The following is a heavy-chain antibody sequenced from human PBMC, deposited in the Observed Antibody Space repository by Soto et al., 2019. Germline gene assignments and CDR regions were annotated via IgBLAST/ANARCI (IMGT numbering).Heavy chain of an antibody. CDR2: LIPFHGVT. D-gene: IGHD3-10*01. CDR1: GGTFRPYT. Sequence: QVQLVQSGSEVKKPGSSVKVSCKASGGTFRPYTINWVRQAPGQGLEWMGRLIPFHGVTNYAQKFQATVTITADKSPSTAYMELSGLRFEDTAMYYCTSDWEITVSTWSFGGFWGRGTLVTVAS. J-gene: IGHJ4*01. V-gene: IGHV1-69*02. CDR3: TSDWEITVSTWSFGGF.